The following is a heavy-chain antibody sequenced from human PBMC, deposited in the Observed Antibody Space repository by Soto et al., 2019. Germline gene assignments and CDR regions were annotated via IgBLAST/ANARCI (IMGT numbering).Heavy chain of an antibody. J-gene: IGHJ4*02. Sequence: PGGSLRLSCAASGFTFSSYAMSWVRQAPGKGLEWVSAISGSGGSTYYADSVKGRFTISRDNSKNTLYLQMNSLRAEDTAVYYCATRPGIAVAGTGPFDYWGQGTLVTASS. V-gene: IGHV3-23*01. CDR3: ATRPGIAVAGTGPFDY. CDR1: GFTFSSYA. D-gene: IGHD6-19*01. CDR2: ISGSGGST.